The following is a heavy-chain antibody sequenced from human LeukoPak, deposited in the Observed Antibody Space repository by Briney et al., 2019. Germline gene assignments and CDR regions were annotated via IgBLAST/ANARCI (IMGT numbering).Heavy chain of an antibody. D-gene: IGHD3-22*01. Sequence: ASVKVSCKASGYTFTSYGISWVRQAPGQGLEWMGWISAYNGNTNYAQKLQGRVTMTTDTSTSTAYTELRSLRSDDTAVYYCASLVPTYYYDSSGYYTPEYFQHWGQGTLVTVSS. CDR1: GYTFTSYG. CDR3: ASLVPTYYYDSSGYYTPEYFQH. J-gene: IGHJ1*01. CDR2: ISAYNGNT. V-gene: IGHV1-18*01.